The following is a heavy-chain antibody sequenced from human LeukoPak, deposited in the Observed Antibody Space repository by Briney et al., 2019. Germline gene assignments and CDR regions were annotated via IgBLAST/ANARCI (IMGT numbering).Heavy chain of an antibody. J-gene: IGHJ4*02. D-gene: IGHD3-10*01. CDR2: INHSGST. V-gene: IGHV4-34*01. CDR3: ARLPTVVRGALDY. Sequence: GSLRLSCAASGFTFRNAWMTWVRQAPGKGLEWIGEINHSGSTNYNPSLKSRVTISVDTSKNQFSLKLSSVTAADTAVYYCARLPTVVRGALDYWGQGTLVTVSS. CDR1: GFTFRNAW.